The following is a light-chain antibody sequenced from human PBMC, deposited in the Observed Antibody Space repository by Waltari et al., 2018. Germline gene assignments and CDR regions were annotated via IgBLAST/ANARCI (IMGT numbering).Light chain of an antibody. CDR3: SSYAGGSSLM. V-gene: IGLV2-8*01. Sequence: QSALTQPPSASGSPGQSITISCTGTSTDVDGYDPFFWYHQPPGKTPKLLIYEVTNRPSGVPDRFSGSKSDNTASLAVSGLQAEDEADYYCSSYAGGSSLMFGGGTKLTVL. CDR2: EVT. CDR1: STDVDGYDP. J-gene: IGLJ3*02.